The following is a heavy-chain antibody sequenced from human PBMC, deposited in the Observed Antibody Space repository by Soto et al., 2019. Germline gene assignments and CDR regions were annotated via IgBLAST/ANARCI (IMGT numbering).Heavy chain of an antibody. Sequence: SETLSLTCTVSDGSISNYYWSWVRQPPGKGLEWIGYIYYSGSTNYNPSLKSRVTISVDTSKNQFSLKLSSVTAADTAVYYCARLHMVRGVYPYYYYGMDVWGQGTTVTVSS. CDR1: DGSISNYY. J-gene: IGHJ6*02. CDR2: IYYSGST. D-gene: IGHD3-10*01. V-gene: IGHV4-59*12. CDR3: ARLHMVRGVYPYYYYGMDV.